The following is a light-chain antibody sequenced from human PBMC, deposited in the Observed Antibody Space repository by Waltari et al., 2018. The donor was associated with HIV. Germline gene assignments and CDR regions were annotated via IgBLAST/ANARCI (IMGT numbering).Light chain of an antibody. CDR2: EDN. J-gene: IGLJ3*02. CDR1: SGSIARHY. V-gene: IGLV6-57*01. Sequence: NSLLTQPHSVSDSPGKTVSISCTRTSGSIARHYVQWYQPRPGSSPTTVIYEDNPRPSGAPDRFSGSIDSSASAASLTIAGLKTEDEADYYWQYDDSSNQAVFGGGTKLTVL. CDR3: QYDDSSNQAV.